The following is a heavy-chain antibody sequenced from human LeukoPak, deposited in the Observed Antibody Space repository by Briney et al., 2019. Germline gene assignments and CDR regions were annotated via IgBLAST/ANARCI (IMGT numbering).Heavy chain of an antibody. CDR1: GGSISSYF. Sequence: PSDTLSLTCTVSGGSISSYFWTWFRQPPGKGLEWIGYMHYSGRTNYNPSLKSRVAISGDTSKNQFSLKVTSVTAADTAVYFCARTIEVAGPLDYWGQGTLVTVSS. CDR2: MHYSGRT. J-gene: IGHJ4*02. D-gene: IGHD6-19*01. CDR3: ARTIEVAGPLDY. V-gene: IGHV4-59*07.